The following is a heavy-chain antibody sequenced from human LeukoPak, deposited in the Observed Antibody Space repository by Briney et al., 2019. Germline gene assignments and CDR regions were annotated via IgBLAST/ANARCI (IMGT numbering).Heavy chain of an antibody. CDR3: AKGAIVATTADYFDY. Sequence: GRSLRLSCAASGFTFSSYGMHWVRQAPGKGLEWVAVISCDGSNKYYADSVKGRFTISRDNSKNTLYLQMNSLRAEDTAVYYCAKGAIVATTADYFDYWGQGTLVTVSS. D-gene: IGHD5-12*01. CDR1: GFTFSSYG. CDR2: ISCDGSNK. V-gene: IGHV3-30*18. J-gene: IGHJ4*02.